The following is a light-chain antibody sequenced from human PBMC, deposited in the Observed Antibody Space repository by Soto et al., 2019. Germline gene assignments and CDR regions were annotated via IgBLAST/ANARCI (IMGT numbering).Light chain of an antibody. CDR3: QQRSGWPT. CDR2: DAS. Sequence: EIVMTQSPATLSVSPGERATLSCRASQSVSIKLAWYQQKPGQAPRLIVYDASKRAPGIPARFIGSGSGTDFTLTVSSLEPEDFALYYCQQRSGWPTFGQGTKVDIK. CDR1: QSVSIK. V-gene: IGKV3-11*01. J-gene: IGKJ1*01.